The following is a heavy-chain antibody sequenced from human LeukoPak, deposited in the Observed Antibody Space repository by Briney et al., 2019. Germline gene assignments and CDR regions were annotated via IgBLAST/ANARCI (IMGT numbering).Heavy chain of an antibody. D-gene: IGHD1-1*01. CDR1: GFTFSSYN. J-gene: IGHJ4*02. V-gene: IGHV3-21*04. Sequence: GGSLRLSCAASGFTFSSYNMNWVRQAPGKGLEWVSSIFPSSGEIHYADSVKGRFTISRDNSRSTLSLQMDSLRAEDTATYYCATYRQIEVPFEFWGQGTLVTVSS. CDR2: IFPSSGEI. CDR3: ATYRQIEVPFEF.